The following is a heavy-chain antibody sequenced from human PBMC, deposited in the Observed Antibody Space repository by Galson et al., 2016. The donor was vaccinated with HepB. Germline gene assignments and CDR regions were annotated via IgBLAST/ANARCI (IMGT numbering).Heavy chain of an antibody. CDR1: GFTFSSYA. V-gene: IGHV3-23*01. CDR2: ISGSGGET. D-gene: IGHD4-17*01. J-gene: IGHJ2*01. CDR3: ASGTTVTTSNSFWYFDL. Sequence: SLRLSCAASGFTFSSYAMTWVRQAPGKGLDWVSTISGSGGETHYADSVKGRFTFSRDNSKNTMYVQMTSLRAEDTAVYYCASGTTVTTSNSFWYFDLWAVAPWSLSPQ.